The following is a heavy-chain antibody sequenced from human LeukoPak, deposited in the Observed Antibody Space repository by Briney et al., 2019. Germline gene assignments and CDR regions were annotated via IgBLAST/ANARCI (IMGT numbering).Heavy chain of an antibody. D-gene: IGHD3-22*01. V-gene: IGHV1-2*06. CDR2: INPNSGGT. CDR3: ARPHYESSGLYVDAFDI. Sequence: ASVKVSCKVSGYTFTGYYMHWVRQAPGQGLEWMGRINPNSGGTTYAQKFQGRVTMTRDTSIGTAYMELSSLRSDDTAVYYCARPHYESSGLYVDAFDIWGQGTMVTVSS. CDR1: GYTFTGYY. J-gene: IGHJ3*02.